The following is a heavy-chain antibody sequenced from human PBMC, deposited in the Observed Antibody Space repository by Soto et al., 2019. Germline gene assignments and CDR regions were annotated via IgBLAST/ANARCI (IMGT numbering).Heavy chain of an antibody. Sequence: QVQLVQSGAEVKKPGSSVKVSCKASGGTLSNYAFTWVRQAPGQGLEWMGGIIPIFNTANYAQRFQGRVTITADESTSTASMELNILRSEDTSVYYGARVRPTDYVCNYTNGMDVWGQGTPVTVSS. J-gene: IGHJ6*02. D-gene: IGHD4-17*01. CDR1: GGTLSNYA. CDR2: IIPIFNTA. V-gene: IGHV1-69*01. CDR3: ARVRPTDYVCNYTNGMDV.